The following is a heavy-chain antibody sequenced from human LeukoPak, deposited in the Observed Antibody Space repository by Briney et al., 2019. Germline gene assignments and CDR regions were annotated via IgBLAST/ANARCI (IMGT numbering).Heavy chain of an antibody. J-gene: IGHJ4*02. Sequence: GGSLRLSCAASGFTFSTYAMHWVRQTPGKGLEYVSAISTNGGGTYYANSVKGRFTISRDNSKNTLYLQMGSLRAEDVAVYYCARYCSGVSCYSGYDYWGQGTLVTVSS. CDR1: GFTFSTYA. CDR3: ARYCSGVSCYSGYDY. D-gene: IGHD2-15*01. V-gene: IGHV3-64*01. CDR2: ISTNGGGT.